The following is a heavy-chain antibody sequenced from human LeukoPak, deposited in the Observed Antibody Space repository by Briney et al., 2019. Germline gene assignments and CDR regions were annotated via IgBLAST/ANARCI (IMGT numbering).Heavy chain of an antibody. J-gene: IGHJ3*02. CDR3: ARDRSGSGSYYNGYDAFDI. V-gene: IGHV4-4*07. CDR1: GGSISSYY. D-gene: IGHD3-10*01. Sequence: PSETLSLTCTVSGGSISSYYWSWIRQPAGKGLEWIGRIYTSGSTNYNPSLKSRVTMSVDTSKNQFSLKLSSVTAADTAVYYCARDRSGSGSYYNGYDAFDIWGQGTMVTVSS. CDR2: IYTSGST.